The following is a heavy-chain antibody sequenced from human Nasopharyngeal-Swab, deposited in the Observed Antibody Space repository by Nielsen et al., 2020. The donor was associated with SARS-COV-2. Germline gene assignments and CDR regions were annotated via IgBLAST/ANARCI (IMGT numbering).Heavy chain of an antibody. CDR3: AKGGCGGDCYYYYYYGMDV. J-gene: IGHJ6*02. CDR2: ISGSGGST. Sequence: GESLKISCAASGFTFSSYAMSWVRQAPGKGPEWVSAISGSGGSTYYADSVKGRFTISRDNSKNTLYLQMNSLRAEDTAVYYCAKGGCGGDCYYYYYYGMDVWGQGTTVTVSS. V-gene: IGHV3-23*01. D-gene: IGHD2-21*02. CDR1: GFTFSSYA.